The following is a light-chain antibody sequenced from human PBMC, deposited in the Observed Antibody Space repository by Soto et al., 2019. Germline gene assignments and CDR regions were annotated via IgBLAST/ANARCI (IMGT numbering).Light chain of an antibody. J-gene: IGLJ1*01. CDR3: SSYTSSSTLDYV. CDR2: DVS. V-gene: IGLV2-14*01. Sequence: QSVLTQPASVSGSPGQSITISFPGTSSDVGGYNYVSWYQQHPGKAPKLMIYDVSNRPSGVSNRFSGSKSGNTASLTISGLQAEDEADYYCSSYTSSSTLDYVFGTGTKITVL. CDR1: SSDVGGYNY.